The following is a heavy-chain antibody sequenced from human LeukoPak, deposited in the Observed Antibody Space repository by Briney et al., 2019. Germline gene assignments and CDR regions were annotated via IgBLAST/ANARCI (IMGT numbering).Heavy chain of an antibody. V-gene: IGHV4-59*11. CDR1: GGSISSHY. J-gene: IGHJ4*02. CDR2: IYYSGST. CDR3: AREYSSLIDY. Sequence: SETLSLTCTVSGGSISSHYWSWIRQPPGKGLEWIGYIYYSGSTNYNPSLKSRVTISVDTSKNQFSLKLSSVTAADTAVYYCAREYSSLIDYWGQGTLVTVSS. D-gene: IGHD6-13*01.